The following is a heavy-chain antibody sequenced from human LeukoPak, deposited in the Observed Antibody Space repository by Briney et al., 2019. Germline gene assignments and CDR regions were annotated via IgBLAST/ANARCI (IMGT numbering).Heavy chain of an antibody. Sequence: PGGSLRLSCAASGFTFSSYGMDRVRQAPGKGPEWVAVIWYDGSNKYYADSVKGRFTISRDNSKNALYLQMNSLRAEDTAVYYFGSRVSGGYYWGRGPLVTVSS. CDR3: GSRVSGGYY. D-gene: IGHD1-26*01. CDR2: IWYDGSNK. J-gene: IGHJ4*02. V-gene: IGHV3-33*01. CDR1: GFTFSSYG.